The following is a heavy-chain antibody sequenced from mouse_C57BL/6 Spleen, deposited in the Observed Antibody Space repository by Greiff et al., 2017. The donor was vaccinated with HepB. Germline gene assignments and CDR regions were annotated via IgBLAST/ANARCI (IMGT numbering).Heavy chain of an antibody. Sequence: VQLQQSGPELVKPGASVKISCKASGYAFSSSWMNWVKQRPGKGLEWIGRIYPGDGDTNYNGKFKGKATLTADKSSSTAYMQLSSLTSEDSAVYFCAAITTDRWFAYWGQGTLVTVSA. CDR3: AAITTDRWFAY. J-gene: IGHJ3*01. V-gene: IGHV1-82*01. CDR2: IYPGDGDT. CDR1: GYAFSSSW. D-gene: IGHD1-1*01.